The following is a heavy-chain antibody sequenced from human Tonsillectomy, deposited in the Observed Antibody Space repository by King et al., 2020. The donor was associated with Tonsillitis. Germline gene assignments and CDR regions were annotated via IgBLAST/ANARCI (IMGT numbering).Heavy chain of an antibody. CDR3: ARDPGDPYWYFDL. CDR2: IYYSGST. CDR1: GGSISSYY. Sequence: VQLQESGPGLVKPSETLSLTCTVSGGSISSYYWSWIRQPPGKGLEWIGYIYYSGSTNYHPSPTSRVTISVDTSKNQFSLKLSSVTAADTAVYYCARDPGDPYWYFDLWGRGTLVTVSS. D-gene: IGHD7-27*01. V-gene: IGHV4-59*01. J-gene: IGHJ2*01.